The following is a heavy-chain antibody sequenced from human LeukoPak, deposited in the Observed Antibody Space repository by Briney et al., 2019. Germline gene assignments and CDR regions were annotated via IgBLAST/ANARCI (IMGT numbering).Heavy chain of an antibody. CDR3: ARGTRGYFWSGYPNYYYYGMDV. CDR1: GFTFSDYY. J-gene: IGHJ6*02. Sequence: GGSLRLSCAASGFTFSDYYMSWIRQAPGKGLEWVSYISSSGSTIYYADSVKGRFTISRDNAKNSLYLQMNSLRAEDTAVYYCARGTRGYFWSGYPNYYYYGMDVWGQGTLVTVSS. CDR2: ISSSGSTI. V-gene: IGHV3-11*01. D-gene: IGHD3-3*01.